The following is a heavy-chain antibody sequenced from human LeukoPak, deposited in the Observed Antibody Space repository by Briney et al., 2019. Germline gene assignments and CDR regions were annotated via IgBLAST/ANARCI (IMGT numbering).Heavy chain of an antibody. Sequence: GGSLRLSCVTSGFTFSIYDMNWVRQAPGKGLEGISYISTSGATMHYADSVEGRFTISRDNARNSLYLQMNSLRAEDTAVYYCARGSFWGQGTLVTVSS. CDR2: ISTSGATM. CDR1: GFTFSIYD. V-gene: IGHV3-48*03. CDR3: ARGSF. J-gene: IGHJ4*02.